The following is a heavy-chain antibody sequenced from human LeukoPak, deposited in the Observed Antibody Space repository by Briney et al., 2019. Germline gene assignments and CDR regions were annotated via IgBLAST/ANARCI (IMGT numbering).Heavy chain of an antibody. V-gene: IGHV1-2*02. D-gene: IGHD3-22*01. CDR1: GYTFTGYY. Sequence: ASVKVSCKASGYTFTGYYMHWVRQAPGQGLEWMGWINPNSGGTNYAQKFQGRVTMTRDTSISTAYMELSRLRSDDTAVYYRARGNYYDSSGYYYWGQGTLVTVSS. CDR3: ARGNYYDSSGYYY. J-gene: IGHJ4*02. CDR2: INPNSGGT.